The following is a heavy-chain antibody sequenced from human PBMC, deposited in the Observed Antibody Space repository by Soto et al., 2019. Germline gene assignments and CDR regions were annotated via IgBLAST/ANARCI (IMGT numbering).Heavy chain of an antibody. D-gene: IGHD3-10*01. CDR3: ARVGYGSGTWRFDP. J-gene: IGHJ5*02. Sequence: SLALSCAVYGSSISSGGYSGKGMLQPPGKGLEWIGYIYHSGSTYYNPSLKSRVTISVDRSKNQFSLKLSSVTAADTAVYYCARVGYGSGTWRFDPWGQGTLVTVSS. V-gene: IGHV4-30-2*01. CDR1: GSSISSGGYS. CDR2: IYHSGST.